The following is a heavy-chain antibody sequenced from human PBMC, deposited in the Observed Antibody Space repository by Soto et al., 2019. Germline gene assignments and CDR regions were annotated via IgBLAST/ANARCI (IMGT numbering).Heavy chain of an antibody. V-gene: IGHV3-30-3*01. CDR2: ISYDGSNK. CDR3: ARGRRGGGVLPSAIFDY. D-gene: IGHD3-16*01. CDR1: GFTFSSYA. J-gene: IGHJ4*02. Sequence: QVQLVESGGGVVQPGRSLRLACAASGFTFSSYAMHWVRQAPGKGLEWVAVISYDGSNKYYADSVKGRFTISGDNSKNTLYMQVNRLRAEDTAVYSCARGRRGGGVLPSAIFDYWGQGTQVTVSS.